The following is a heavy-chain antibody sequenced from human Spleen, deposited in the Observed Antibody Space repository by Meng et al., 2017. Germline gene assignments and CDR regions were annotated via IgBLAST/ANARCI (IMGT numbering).Heavy chain of an antibody. V-gene: IGHV3-15*01. CDR2: MKSNVDGGTV. Sequence: GESLKISCAASGFTFSNAWMTWVRQAPGKGLEWIGRMKSNVDGGTVDYAAAVKGRFTISRDDSKNTLYLQMNSLNTEDSAMYYCTADYGLDPWGQGTLVTVSS. D-gene: IGHD4-17*01. CDR1: GFTFSNAW. CDR3: TADYGLDP. J-gene: IGHJ5*02.